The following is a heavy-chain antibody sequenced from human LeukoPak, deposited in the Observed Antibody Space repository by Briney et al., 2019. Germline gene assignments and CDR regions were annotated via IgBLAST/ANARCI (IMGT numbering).Heavy chain of an antibody. Sequence: ASVKVSCKASGYTFTSYDINWVRQATGQGLEWMGRMNPNSGNTGYAQKFQGRVTITRNTSISTAYMELSSLRSEDTAVYYCARVATRAYSSGWYRGSRGRNAFDIWGQGTMVTVSS. J-gene: IGHJ3*02. CDR1: GYTFTSYD. V-gene: IGHV1-8*03. CDR2: MNPNSGNT. D-gene: IGHD6-19*01. CDR3: ARVATRAYSSGWYRGSRGRNAFDI.